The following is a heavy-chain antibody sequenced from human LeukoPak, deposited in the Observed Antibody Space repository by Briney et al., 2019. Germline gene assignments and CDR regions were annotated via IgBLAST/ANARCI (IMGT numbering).Heavy chain of an antibody. CDR3: ARDPLDRSGWSSICDY. D-gene: IGHD6-19*01. CDR1: GFTFSSYA. J-gene: IGHJ4*02. Sequence: GGSLRLSCAASGFTFSSYAMHWVRQAPGKGLEWVAVISYDGSNKYYADSVKGRFTISRDNSKNTLDLQMNSLRAEDTAVYYCARDPLDRSGWSSICDYWGQGTLVTVSS. CDR2: ISYDGSNK. V-gene: IGHV3-30-3*01.